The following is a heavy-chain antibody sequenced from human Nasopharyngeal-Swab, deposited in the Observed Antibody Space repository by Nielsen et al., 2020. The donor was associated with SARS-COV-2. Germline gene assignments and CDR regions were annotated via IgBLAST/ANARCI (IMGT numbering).Heavy chain of an antibody. J-gene: IGHJ3*02. V-gene: IGHV3-74*01. D-gene: IGHD4-17*01. Sequence: GESLKISCAASGFTFSSYSMHWVRQAPGKGLVWVSRINTDGSSTSYADSVKGRFTISRDNAKNTLYLQMNTLRAEDTAVYYCARRTPITVTKGDAFDIWGQGTMLTVSS. CDR1: GFTFSSYS. CDR2: INTDGSST. CDR3: ARRTPITVTKGDAFDI.